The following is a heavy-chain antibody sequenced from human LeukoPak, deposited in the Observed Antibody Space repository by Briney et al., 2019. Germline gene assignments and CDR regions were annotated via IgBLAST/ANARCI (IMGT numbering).Heavy chain of an antibody. CDR3: ARASGDMVRGVISWFDP. V-gene: IGHV4-59*01. CDR2: IYYSGST. J-gene: IGHJ5*02. Sequence: NPSETLCLTCTVSGGSISSYYWSWIRQPPGKGLEWIGYIYYSGSTNYNPSLKSRVTISVDTSKNQFSLKLSSVTAADTAVYYCARASGDMVRGVISWFDPWGQGTLVTVSS. CDR1: GGSISSYY. D-gene: IGHD3-10*01.